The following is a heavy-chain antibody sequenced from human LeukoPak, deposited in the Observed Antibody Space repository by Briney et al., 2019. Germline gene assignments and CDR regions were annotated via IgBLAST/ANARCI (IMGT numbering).Heavy chain of an antibody. V-gene: IGHV4-34*01. J-gene: IGHJ6*03. Sequence: SETLSLTCAVYGGSFSGYYWSWIRQPPGKGLEWIGEINHSGSTNYNPSLKGRVTISVDTSKNQFSLKLSSVTAADTAVYYCARRVAGYYYYYYMDVWGKGTTVTISS. D-gene: IGHD2-15*01. CDR3: ARRVAGYYYYYYMDV. CDR2: INHSGST. CDR1: GGSFSGYY.